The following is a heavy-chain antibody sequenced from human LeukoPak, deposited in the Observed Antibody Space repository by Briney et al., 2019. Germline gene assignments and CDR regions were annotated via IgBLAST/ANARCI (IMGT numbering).Heavy chain of an antibody. CDR1: GGSINSDY. D-gene: IGHD6-19*01. CDR2: IYYSGNT. V-gene: IGHV4-59*01. Sequence: PSETLSLTCTVSGGSINSDYWSWLRQPPGKGPEWIGYIYYSGNTNYNPSLKSRVTISIDTSKKRFSLNLNSVTAADTAVYYCARGAGWYNYWGQGTLVTVSS. J-gene: IGHJ4*02. CDR3: ARGAGWYNY.